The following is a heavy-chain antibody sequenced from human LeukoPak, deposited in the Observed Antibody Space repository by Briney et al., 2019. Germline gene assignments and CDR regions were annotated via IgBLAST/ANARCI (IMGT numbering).Heavy chain of an antibody. V-gene: IGHV1-69*04. Sequence: SVKVSCKASGGTFSSYAISWVRQAPGQGLEWMGRIIPILCIANYAQKFQGRVTITADKSTSTAYMELSSLRSEDTAVYYCAREGDDYGVTGDYWGQGTLVTVSS. D-gene: IGHD4-17*01. CDR1: GGTFSSYA. CDR2: IIPILCIA. CDR3: AREGDDYGVTGDY. J-gene: IGHJ4*02.